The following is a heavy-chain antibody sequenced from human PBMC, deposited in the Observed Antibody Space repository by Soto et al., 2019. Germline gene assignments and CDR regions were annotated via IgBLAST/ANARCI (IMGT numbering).Heavy chain of an antibody. Sequence: EVQLVESGGGLVQPGGSLRLSCAASGFTVSSNYMSWVRQAPGKGLEWVAVIYSDCSTNYAHSVKGRFTISRDKNKNTRYLQMNSMICEYTAVYYCMNSGWSVAYWGQGTLVTVSP. CDR3: MNSGWSVAY. V-gene: IGHV3-66*01. CDR2: IYSDCST. D-gene: IGHD6-19*01. J-gene: IGHJ4*02. CDR1: GFTVSSNY.